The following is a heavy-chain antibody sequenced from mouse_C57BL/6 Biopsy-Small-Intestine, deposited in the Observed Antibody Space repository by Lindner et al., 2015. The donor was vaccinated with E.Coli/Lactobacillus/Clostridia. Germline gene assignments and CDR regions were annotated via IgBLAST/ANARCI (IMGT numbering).Heavy chain of an antibody. D-gene: IGHD1-1*01. CDR1: GFTFSDYG. J-gene: IGHJ4*01. CDR3: PRYYYGSTYYYAYGLR. V-gene: IGHV5-17*01. Sequence: VQLQESGGGLVKPGGSLKLSCAASGFTFSDYGMHWVRQAPEKGLEWVAYISSGSSTIYYADTVKGRFTISRDNAKNTLFLQMTSLRSEDTAIYYCPRYYYGSTYYYAYGLRGVKEPQSPSPQ. CDR2: ISSGSSTI.